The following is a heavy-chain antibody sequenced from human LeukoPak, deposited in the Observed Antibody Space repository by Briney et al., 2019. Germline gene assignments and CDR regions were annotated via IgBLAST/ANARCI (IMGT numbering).Heavy chain of an antibody. Sequence: TSETLSLTCTVSGGSISSYYWSWIRQPPGKGLEWIGEINHSGSTNYNPSLKSRVSISVDTSKNQFSLKLSSVTAADTAVYYCARTSWYGDNWFDPWGQGTLVTVSS. D-gene: IGHD6-13*01. CDR1: GGSISSYY. J-gene: IGHJ5*02. V-gene: IGHV4-34*01. CDR2: INHSGST. CDR3: ARTSWYGDNWFDP.